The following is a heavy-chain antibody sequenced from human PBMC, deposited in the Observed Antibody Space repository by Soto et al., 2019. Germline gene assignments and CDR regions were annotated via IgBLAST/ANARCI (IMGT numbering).Heavy chain of an antibody. D-gene: IGHD2-8*02. CDR2: IIPMFSAP. V-gene: IGHV1-69*12. Sequence: QVLLVQSGAEVKKPGSSVKVSCKTSGDTFSSFAISWVRLVPGQGLEWMGVIIPMFSAPTYAQNFQGRVSITADESTRTAYMKLSSLRSEATAIYYCARDRVLRGNAYYYGMDVWGQGTTVTVSS. J-gene: IGHJ6*02. CDR3: ARDRVLRGNAYYYGMDV. CDR1: GDTFSSFA.